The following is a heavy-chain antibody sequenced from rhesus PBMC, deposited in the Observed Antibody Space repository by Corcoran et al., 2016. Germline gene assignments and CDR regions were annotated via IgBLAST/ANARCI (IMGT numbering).Heavy chain of an antibody. J-gene: IGHJ4*01. V-gene: IGHV1-111*02. Sequence: EVQLVQSGAEVKKPGTSVKISCTASGYTFPDYYLPRVPQAPGKGLEWMGRIDPEDGEAIHAQKFQDRVTITADTSTDTAYMELTSLRSEDTAVYYCATFIAAGGYYWGQGVLVTVSS. CDR3: ATFIAAGGYY. D-gene: IGHD6-25*01. CDR1: GYTFPDYY. CDR2: IDPEDGEA.